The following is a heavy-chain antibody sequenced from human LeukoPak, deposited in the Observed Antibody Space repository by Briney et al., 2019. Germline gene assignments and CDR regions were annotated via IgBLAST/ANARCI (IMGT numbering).Heavy chain of an antibody. J-gene: IGHJ5*02. D-gene: IGHD2-15*01. CDR2: ISSTSSYI. V-gene: IGHV3-21*01. CDR1: GFTFSTYA. CDR3: VRGGESTWS. Sequence: PGGSLRLSCAASGFTFSTYAMSWVRQAPGKGLEWVSCISSTSSYIYYADSVKGRFTISRDDAKNTLYLQMNSLRAEDTAVYYCVRGGESTWSWGQGTLVTVSS.